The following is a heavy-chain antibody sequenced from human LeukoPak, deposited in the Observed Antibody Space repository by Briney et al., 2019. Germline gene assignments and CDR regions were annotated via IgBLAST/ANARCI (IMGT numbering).Heavy chain of an antibody. J-gene: IGHJ4*02. CDR2: INHSGST. V-gene: IGHV4-34*01. CDR1: GGSFGGYY. CDR3: ARTDPEDY. Sequence: SETLSLTCAVYGGSFGGYYWSWIRQPPGKGLEWIGEINHSGSTNYNPSLKSRVTISVDTSKNQFSLKLSSVTAADTAVYYCARTDPEDYWGQGTLVTVSS.